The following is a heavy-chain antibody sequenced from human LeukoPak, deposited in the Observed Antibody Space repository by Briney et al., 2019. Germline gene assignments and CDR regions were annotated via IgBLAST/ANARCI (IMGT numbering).Heavy chain of an antibody. V-gene: IGHV3-15*01. CDR2: INSKTDGGTA. J-gene: IGHJ3*02. Sequence: PGGSLRLSCAASGFTFSNAWMSWVRQAPGKGLEWVGRINSKTDGGTADYAAPVKGRFTISRDDSKNTLYLQMNSLKTEDTAVYYCTTDWGGYCSGGSCSYAFDIWGQGTMVTVSS. CDR3: TTDWGGYCSGGSCSYAFDI. D-gene: IGHD2-15*01. CDR1: GFTFSNAW.